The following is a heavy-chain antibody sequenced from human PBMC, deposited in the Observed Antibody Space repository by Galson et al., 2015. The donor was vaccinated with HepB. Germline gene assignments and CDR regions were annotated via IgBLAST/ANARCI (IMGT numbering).Heavy chain of an antibody. CDR1: GFTFSSYA. J-gene: IGHJ4*02. CDR3: AKNEGNWNQPPFDY. D-gene: IGHD1-1*01. Sequence: SLRLSCAASGFTFSSYAMSWVRQAPGKGLEWVSAISGSGGSIYYADSVKGRFTISRDNSKNTLYLQMNSLRAEDTAVYYCAKNEGNWNQPPFDYWGQGTLVTVSS. CDR2: ISGSGGSI. V-gene: IGHV3-23*01.